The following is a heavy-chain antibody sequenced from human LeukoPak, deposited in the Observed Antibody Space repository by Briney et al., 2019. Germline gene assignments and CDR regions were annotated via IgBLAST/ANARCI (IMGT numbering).Heavy chain of an antibody. D-gene: IGHD2-2*01. V-gene: IGHV3-23*01. CDR2: ISGSGGST. J-gene: IGHJ4*02. Sequence: GGSLRLSCAASGFTFSSYAMSWVRQAPGKGLEWVSAISGSGGSTYYADSVKGRFTISRDNSKNTLYLQMNSLRAEDTAVYYCAKEPSKYCSSTSCYPGADYWGQGTLVTVSS. CDR3: AKEPSKYCSSTSCYPGADY. CDR1: GFTFSSYA.